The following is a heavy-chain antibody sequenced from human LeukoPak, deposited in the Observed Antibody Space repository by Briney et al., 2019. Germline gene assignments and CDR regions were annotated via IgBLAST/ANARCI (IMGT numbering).Heavy chain of an antibody. Sequence: ASVKVSCKASGYTFTAYYMHWVRQAPGQGLEWMGWINPNSGNTGYAQKFQGRVTITRNTSISTAYMELSSLRSEDTAVYYCARARRRDDYDFWSGYYHDAFDIWGQGTMVTVSS. J-gene: IGHJ3*02. CDR1: GYTFTAYY. CDR2: INPNSGNT. V-gene: IGHV1-8*03. CDR3: ARARRRDDYDFWSGYYHDAFDI. D-gene: IGHD3-3*01.